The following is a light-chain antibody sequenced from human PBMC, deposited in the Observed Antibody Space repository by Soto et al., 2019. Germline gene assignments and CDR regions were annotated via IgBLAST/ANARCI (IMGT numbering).Light chain of an antibody. V-gene: IGKV1-5*01. CDR1: QSISRY. CDR2: DAT. Sequence: LTRSPTNLSASVGPRDTITCRASQSISRYLAWYRQKPVNAPELLIFDATSLESGVPSSFTDSGSGTKFTRTGSSLRRHYLSKYICTSHDTYWLT. CDR3: TSHDTYWLT. J-gene: IGKJ4*01.